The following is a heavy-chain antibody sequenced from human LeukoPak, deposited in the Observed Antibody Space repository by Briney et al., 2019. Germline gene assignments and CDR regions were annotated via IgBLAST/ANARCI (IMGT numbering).Heavy chain of an antibody. Sequence: RPSETLSLTCTVSGGSISSSSYYWGWIRQPPGKGLEWIGSIYYSGSTYYNPSLKSRVTISVDTSKNQFSLKLSSVTAADTAVYYCARDSGQQLVLYYYYYMDVWGKGTTDTVSS. CDR1: GGSISSSSYY. V-gene: IGHV4-39*07. D-gene: IGHD6-13*01. CDR3: ARDSGQQLVLYYYYYMDV. J-gene: IGHJ6*03. CDR2: IYYSGST.